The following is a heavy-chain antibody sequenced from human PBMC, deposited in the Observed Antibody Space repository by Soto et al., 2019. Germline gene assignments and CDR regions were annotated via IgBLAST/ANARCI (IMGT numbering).Heavy chain of an antibody. CDR2: IKSKGDGGTT. CDR1: GFIFNNAW. J-gene: IGHJ6*02. V-gene: IGHV3-15*01. D-gene: IGHD2-2*01. CDR3: TTACGTTCYWSYYGMDV. Sequence: LRLSCEASGFIFNNAWMNWVRQSPGKGLEWVGHIKSKGDGGTTDYAAPAKGRFIISRDDSKKTLYLQMDSLKTEDTAVYYCTTACGTTCYWSYYGMDVWGQGTTVTVSS.